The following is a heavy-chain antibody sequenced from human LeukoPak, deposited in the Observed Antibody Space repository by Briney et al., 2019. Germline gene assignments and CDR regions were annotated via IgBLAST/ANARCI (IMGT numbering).Heavy chain of an antibody. Sequence: GESLKISCKAFGYSFSTQWIAWVRQMPGKGLEWMGAVYPGDADTKYSPSFQGQVTISADRSTGTAYLQWSSLKASDTAIYYCARVTVSVPGDCLDYWGQGTLVTVSS. J-gene: IGHJ4*02. CDR3: ARVTVSVPGDCLDY. D-gene: IGHD2-21*02. CDR2: VYPGDADT. CDR1: GYSFSTQW. V-gene: IGHV5-51*01.